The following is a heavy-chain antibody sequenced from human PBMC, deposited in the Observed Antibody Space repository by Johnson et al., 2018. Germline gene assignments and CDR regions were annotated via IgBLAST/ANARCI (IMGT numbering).Heavy chain of an antibody. D-gene: IGHD6-6*01. Sequence: VQLVESGGGLVQPGGSLRLSCAASGFTFSSYWMSWVRQAPGKGLEWVANIQPDGSDKYYVDSVKGRFTIPRDNAKNSLYLQMSSLRAEDTAVYYCARERGIATRLFALARKFDAFDVWGQGTMVTVSS. CDR2: IQPDGSDK. CDR1: GFTFSSYW. V-gene: IGHV3-7*01. CDR3: ARERGIATRLFALARKFDAFDV. J-gene: IGHJ3*01.